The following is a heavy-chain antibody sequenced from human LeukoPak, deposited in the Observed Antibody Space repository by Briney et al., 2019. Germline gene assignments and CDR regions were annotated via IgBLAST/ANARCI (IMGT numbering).Heavy chain of an antibody. D-gene: IGHD6-19*01. V-gene: IGHV4-61*02. Sequence: SETLSLTCTVSGGSISSGSYYWSWIRQPAGKGLEWIGRIYTSGSTNYNPSLKSRVTISVDRSKNQFSLKLSSVTAADTAVYYCARHSGGSGWPRWGQGTLVTVSS. CDR1: GGSISSGSYY. CDR3: ARHSGGSGWPR. J-gene: IGHJ4*02. CDR2: IYTSGST.